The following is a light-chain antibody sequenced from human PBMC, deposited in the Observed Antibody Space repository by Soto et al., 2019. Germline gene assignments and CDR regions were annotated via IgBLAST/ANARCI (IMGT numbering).Light chain of an antibody. CDR1: SSNIGAGYD. V-gene: IGLV1-40*01. J-gene: IGLJ3*02. Sequence: QSVLTQPPSVSGAPGQRVTISCTGSSSNIGAGYDVHWYRQLPGTAPKLLIYGNINRPSGVPDRFSGSKSGTSACLAITGLQAEDEADYYSQSYDSSLSGSWVFGGGTKLTVL. CDR3: QSYDSSLSGSWV. CDR2: GNI.